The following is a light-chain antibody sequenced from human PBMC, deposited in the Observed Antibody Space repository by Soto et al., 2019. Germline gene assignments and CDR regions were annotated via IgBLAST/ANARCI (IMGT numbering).Light chain of an antibody. CDR1: QSVGNN. Sequence: TVMTQSPGTLSVSPGERATLSCRASQSVGNNVAWYQQKSGQAPRLLIYDASNRATGIPARFSGSGSGTDFTLTISSLEPEDFAVYYCQQRSNWPLTFGGGTKVDIK. J-gene: IGKJ4*01. CDR3: QQRSNWPLT. CDR2: DAS. V-gene: IGKV3-11*01.